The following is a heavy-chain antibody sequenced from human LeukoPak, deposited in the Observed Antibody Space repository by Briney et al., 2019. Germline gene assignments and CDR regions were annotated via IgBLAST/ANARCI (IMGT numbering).Heavy chain of an antibody. CDR2: IIPIFGTA. V-gene: IGHV1-69*06. CDR3: ARESRGVNDAFDI. CDR1: GGTFSSYA. J-gene: IGHJ3*02. D-gene: IGHD3-10*01. Sequence: SVKVSCKASGGTFSSYAISWVRQAPGQGLEWMGGIIPIFGTANYAQKFQGRVTITADKSTSTAYMELSSLRSEDTAVYYCARESRGVNDAFDIWGQGTMVTVSS.